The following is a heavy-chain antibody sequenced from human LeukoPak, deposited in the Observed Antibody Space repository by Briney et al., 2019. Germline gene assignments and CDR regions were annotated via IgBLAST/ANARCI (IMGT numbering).Heavy chain of an antibody. J-gene: IGHJ4*02. CDR1: GGTFSSYA. Sequence: SVKVSCKASGGTFSSYAISWVRQAPGQGLEWMGGIIPIFGTANYAQKFQGRVTITADESTSTAYMELSGLRSEDTAVYYCARAYCSGGSCYRTFDYWGQGTLVTVSS. V-gene: IGHV1-69*01. CDR3: ARAYCSGGSCYRTFDY. D-gene: IGHD2-15*01. CDR2: IIPIFGTA.